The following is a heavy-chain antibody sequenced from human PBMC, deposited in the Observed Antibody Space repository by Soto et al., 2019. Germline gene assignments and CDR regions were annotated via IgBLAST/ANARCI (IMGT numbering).Heavy chain of an antibody. CDR1: GGFIMASDFY. CDR3: TDMRGQWLPRD. CDR2: IYYSGTS. V-gene: IGHV4-39*01. J-gene: IGHJ4*02. D-gene: IGHD6-19*01. Sequence: SETLSLTWSPSGGFIMASDFYWGWIRQPPGKGLEWIGNIYYSGTSYPYPSLKGRVTMSVDTSKNQFSMRLSSVTAADTAVYYCTDMRGQWLPRDWGRGIMVT.